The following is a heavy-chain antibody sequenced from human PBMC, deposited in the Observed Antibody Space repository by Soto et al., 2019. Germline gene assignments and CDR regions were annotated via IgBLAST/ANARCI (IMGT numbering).Heavy chain of an antibody. D-gene: IGHD6-6*01. J-gene: IGHJ3*01. V-gene: IGHV2-5*01. CDR3: ARGLATLPVFAFDV. CDR1: GFSLSTSGVG. CDR2: IYWSGDE. Sequence: QMTLKESGPTLVKPTQTLTLTCSFSGFSLSTSGVGVGWVRQPPGKALEWLALIYWSGDEHYRPSLKSRLTITKATSKNQVVLIITNMDPVDTATYYCARGLATLPVFAFDVWGQGTTVTVSS.